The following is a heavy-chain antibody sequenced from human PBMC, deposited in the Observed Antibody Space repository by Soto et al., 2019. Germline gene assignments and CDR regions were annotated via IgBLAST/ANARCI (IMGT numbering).Heavy chain of an antibody. D-gene: IGHD6-13*01. J-gene: IGHJ4*02. V-gene: IGHV3-30-3*01. CDR1: GFNFRTYA. CDR2: ISSDGTIK. CDR3: ASPLYRNSWYNLDH. Sequence: GGSLRLSCATSGFNFRTYAMQWVRQAPGKGLEWVAVISSDGTIKYQADSVKGRFTISRDNSKNTLYVQMNNLRAEDTAVYYCASPLYRNSWYNLDHWDPGTLVTVSS.